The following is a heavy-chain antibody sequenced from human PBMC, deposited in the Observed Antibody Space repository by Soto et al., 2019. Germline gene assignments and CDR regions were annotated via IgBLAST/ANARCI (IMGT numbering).Heavy chain of an antibody. V-gene: IGHV3-7*03. Sequence: GGSLRLSCVASGFAFSSNWMNWVRLAPGKGPEWVASMKEDGSVKDYAESAKGRFTISRDNAKNSLYLEMNSLTAEDTAVYYCVKNGDWSFESWGQGTLVTVSS. CDR2: MKEDGSVK. D-gene: IGHD2-21*02. J-gene: IGHJ4*02. CDR1: GFAFSSNW. CDR3: VKNGDWSFES.